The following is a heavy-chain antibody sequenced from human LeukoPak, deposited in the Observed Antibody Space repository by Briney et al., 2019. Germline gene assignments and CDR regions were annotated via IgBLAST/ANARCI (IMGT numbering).Heavy chain of an antibody. D-gene: IGHD6-13*01. CDR2: VGSGGGGRT. CDR1: GFAFSSYA. Sequence: GGSLRLSCAASGFAFSSYAMTWVRQAPGKGLEWVSGVGSGGGGRTYYADSVKGRFSISRDNSRDTMNLQMNSLRAEGTAIYYCVQSTAWYRSSWYLMYWGQGILVTVSS. V-gene: IGHV3-23*01. CDR3: VQSTAWYRSSWYLMY. J-gene: IGHJ4*02.